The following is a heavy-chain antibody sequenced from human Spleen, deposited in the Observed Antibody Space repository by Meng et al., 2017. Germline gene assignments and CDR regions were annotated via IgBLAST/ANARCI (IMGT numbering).Heavy chain of an antibody. Sequence: GESLKISCAASGFTFSDYYMSWIRRAPGKGLEWVSYIGSRGTTIFYADSVRDRFTISRDNARNSLYLQMNSLRGDDTAVYYCASMVATSVHFDYWGPGTLVTVSS. CDR3: ASMVATSVHFDY. D-gene: IGHD5-12*01. CDR2: IGSRGTTI. CDR1: GFTFSDYY. V-gene: IGHV3-11*01. J-gene: IGHJ4*02.